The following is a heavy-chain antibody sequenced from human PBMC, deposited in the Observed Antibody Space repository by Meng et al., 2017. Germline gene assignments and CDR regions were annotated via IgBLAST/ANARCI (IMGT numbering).Heavy chain of an antibody. CDR1: GFTFDDYT. CDR2: ISWDGGST. J-gene: IGHJ4*02. V-gene: IGHV3-43*01. CDR3: ARGGSYYSY. D-gene: IGHD1-26*01. Sequence: EVQLGGSGGVVVQPGGSLRLSCAASGFTFDDYTMHWVRQAPGKGLEWVSLISWDGGSTYYADSVKGRFTISRDNSKNTLYLQMNSLRAEDTAVYYCARGGSYYSYWGQGTLVTVSS.